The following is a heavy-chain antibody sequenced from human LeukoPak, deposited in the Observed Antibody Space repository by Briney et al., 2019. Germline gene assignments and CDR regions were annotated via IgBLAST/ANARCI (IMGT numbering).Heavy chain of an antibody. Sequence: GGSLRLSCAASGFTFSSYSMNWVRQAPGKGLEWVSSISSSSSYIYYADSVKGRFTISRDNAKNSLYLQMNSLRAEDTAVYYCARDSADFWSGYTNFDYRGQGTLVTVSS. V-gene: IGHV3-21*01. D-gene: IGHD3-3*01. CDR1: GFTFSSYS. CDR2: ISSSSSYI. CDR3: ARDSADFWSGYTNFDY. J-gene: IGHJ4*02.